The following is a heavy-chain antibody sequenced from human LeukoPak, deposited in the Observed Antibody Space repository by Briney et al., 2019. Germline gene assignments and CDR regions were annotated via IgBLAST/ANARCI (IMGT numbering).Heavy chain of an antibody. D-gene: IGHD3-22*01. J-gene: IGHJ3*02. CDR2: ISYDGSNK. V-gene: IGHV3-30-3*01. Sequence: SLRLSCAASGFTFSSYAMHWVRQAPGKGLEWVAVISYDGSNKYYADFVKGRFTISRDNSKNTLYLQMNSLRAEDTAVYYCARDRTSYYYDTGAFDIWGQGTMVTVSS. CDR1: GFTFSSYA. CDR3: ARDRTSYYYDTGAFDI.